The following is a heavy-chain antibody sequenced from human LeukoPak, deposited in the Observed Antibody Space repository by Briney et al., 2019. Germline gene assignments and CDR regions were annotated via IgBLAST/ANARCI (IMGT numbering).Heavy chain of an antibody. CDR1: GFTFSNAW. D-gene: IGHD4-17*01. CDR2: ISYDGTNK. J-gene: IGHJ6*02. Sequence: GGSLRLSCAASGFTFSNAWMSWVRQAPGKGLEWVAVISYDGTNKYYADSVKGRFTISRDNAKNSLYLQMNSLRAEDTAVYYCARNAYGAQTPSDVWGQGTTVTVSS. CDR3: ARNAYGAQTPSDV. V-gene: IGHV3-30*03.